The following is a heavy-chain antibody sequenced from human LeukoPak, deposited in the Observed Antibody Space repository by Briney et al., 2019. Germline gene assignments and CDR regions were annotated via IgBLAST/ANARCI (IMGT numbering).Heavy chain of an antibody. J-gene: IGHJ6*02. CDR1: GHTLTELS. V-gene: IGHV1-24*01. CDR2: FDPEDGET. CDR3: AADRYREDYYGMDV. Sequence: ASVKVSCKVSGHTLTELSMHWVRQAPGKGLEWMGGFDPEDGETIYAQKFQGRVTMTEDTSTDTAYMELSSLRSEDTAVYYCAADRYREDYYGMDVWGQGTTVTVSS. D-gene: IGHD1-14*01.